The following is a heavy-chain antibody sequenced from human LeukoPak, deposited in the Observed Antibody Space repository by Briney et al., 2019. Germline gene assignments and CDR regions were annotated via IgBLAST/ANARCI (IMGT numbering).Heavy chain of an antibody. J-gene: IGHJ5*02. D-gene: IGHD2-2*01. CDR2: INPNSGGT. CDR3: ARAKDCSSTSCYLWFDP. CDR1: GYIFTGYY. V-gene: IGHV1-2*06. Sequence: GASVKASCKASGYIFTGYYMHWVRQAPGQGLEWMGRINPNSGGTNYAQKFQGRVTLTRDTSISTAYMELSRLRSDDTAVYYCARAKDCSSTSCYLWFDPWGQGTLVTVSS.